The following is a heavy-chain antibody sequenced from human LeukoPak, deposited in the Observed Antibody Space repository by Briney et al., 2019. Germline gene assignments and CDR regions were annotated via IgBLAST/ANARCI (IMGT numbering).Heavy chain of an antibody. V-gene: IGHV3-23*01. Sequence: GGSLRLSCAVSGFTFSTYAMSWVRQAPGKGLEWVSTISGSGGTTYYADSVRGRFTISRDNSKNALYLQMNSLRAEDTAVYYCAKDRANIAASSHFDYWGQGTLVTVSS. J-gene: IGHJ4*02. CDR3: AKDRANIAASSHFDY. CDR1: GFTFSTYA. D-gene: IGHD6-13*01. CDR2: ISGSGGTT.